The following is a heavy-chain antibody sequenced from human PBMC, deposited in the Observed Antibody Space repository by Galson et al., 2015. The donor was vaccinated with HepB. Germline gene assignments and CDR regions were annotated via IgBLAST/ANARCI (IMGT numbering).Heavy chain of an antibody. CDR2: ISYDGSNK. Sequence: SLRLSCAASGFTFSSYAMHWVRQAPGKGLEWVAVISYDGSNKYYADSVKGRFTISRDNSKNTLYLQMNSLRAEDTAVYYCARGRSYYFDYWGQGTLVTVSS. D-gene: IGHD1-26*01. V-gene: IGHV3-30*04. CDR1: GFTFSSYA. CDR3: ARGRSYYFDY. J-gene: IGHJ4*02.